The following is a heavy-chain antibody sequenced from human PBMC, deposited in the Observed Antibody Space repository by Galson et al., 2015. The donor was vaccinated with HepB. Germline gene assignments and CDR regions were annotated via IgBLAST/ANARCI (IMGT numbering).Heavy chain of an antibody. D-gene: IGHD2-15*01. Sequence: SVKVSCKASGGTFSSYAISWVRQAPGQGLEWMEGIIPILGIANYAQKFQGRVTITADKSTSTAYMELSSLRSEDTAVYYCARGYCSGGSCYYYYGMDVWGQGTTVTVSS. CDR1: GGTFSSYA. V-gene: IGHV1-69*10. CDR3: ARGYCSGGSCYYYYGMDV. CDR2: IIPILGIA. J-gene: IGHJ6*02.